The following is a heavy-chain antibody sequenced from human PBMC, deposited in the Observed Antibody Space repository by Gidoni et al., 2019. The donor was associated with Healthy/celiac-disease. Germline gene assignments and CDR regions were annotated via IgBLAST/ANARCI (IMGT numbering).Heavy chain of an antibody. V-gene: IGHV3-30*18. D-gene: IGHD6-13*01. J-gene: IGHJ4*02. CDR3: ANRYSSLFGY. CDR2: ISYDGSNK. Sequence: QVQLVESGGGVVQPGRSLRLSCAASGFTFSSYGMHWVRQAPGKGLGWVAVISYDGSNKYYADSVKGRFTISRDNSKNTLYLQMNSLRAEDTAVYYCANRYSSLFGYWGQGTLVTVSS. CDR1: GFTFSSYG.